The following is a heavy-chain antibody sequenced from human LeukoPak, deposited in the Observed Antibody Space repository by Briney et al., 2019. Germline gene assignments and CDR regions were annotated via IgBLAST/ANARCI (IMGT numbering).Heavy chain of an antibody. V-gene: IGHV3-23*01. D-gene: IGHD3-3*01. J-gene: IGHJ4*02. CDR1: GFTFSSYA. CDR3: AKSGNFGVVNYYFDY. Sequence: GGSLRLSCAASGFTFSSYAMSWVRQAPGKGLEWVSAVSGSGGSTYYADSVKGRFTISRDNSKNTLYLQMNSLRAEDTAVYYCAKSGNFGVVNYYFDYWGQGTLVTVSS. CDR2: VSGSGGST.